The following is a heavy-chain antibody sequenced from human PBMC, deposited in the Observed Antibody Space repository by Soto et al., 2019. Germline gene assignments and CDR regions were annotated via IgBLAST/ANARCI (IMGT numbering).Heavy chain of an antibody. D-gene: IGHD5-18*01. CDR3: ARDLGYSYGLSYYYMDV. Sequence: SETLSLTCTVSGGSISSYYWSWIRQPPGKGLEWIGYIYYSGSTNYNPSLKSRVTISVDTSKNQFSLKLSSVTAADTAVYYCARDLGYSYGLSYYYMDVWGKGTSVTVSS. V-gene: IGHV4-59*01. CDR1: GGSISSYY. J-gene: IGHJ6*03. CDR2: IYYSGST.